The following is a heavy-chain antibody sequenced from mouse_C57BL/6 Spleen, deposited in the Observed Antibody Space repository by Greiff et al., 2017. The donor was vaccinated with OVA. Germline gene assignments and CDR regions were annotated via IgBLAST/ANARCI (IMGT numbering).Heavy chain of an antibody. CDR2: ISSGGDYI. J-gene: IGHJ2*01. Sequence: EVQVVESGEGLVKPGGSLKLSCAASGFTFSSYAMSWVRQTPEKRLEWVAYISSGGDYIYYAETVKGRFTISRDNARNTLYLQMSSLKSEDTAMYYCTRVYSNYVGFDYWGQGTTLTVSS. V-gene: IGHV5-9-1*02. CDR3: TRVYSNYVGFDY. CDR1: GFTFSSYA. D-gene: IGHD2-5*01.